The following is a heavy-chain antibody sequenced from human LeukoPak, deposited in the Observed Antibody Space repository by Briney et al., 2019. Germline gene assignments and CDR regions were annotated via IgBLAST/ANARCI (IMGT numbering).Heavy chain of an antibody. J-gene: IGHJ3*02. D-gene: IGHD2-8*01. CDR3: AREMGGYCTNGVCYRGDAFDI. CDR1: GFTFSSYS. Sequence: PGGSLRLSCAASGFTFSSYSMNWVRQAPGKGLEWVSSISSSSSYIYYADSVKGRFTISRDNAKNSLYLQMNSLRAEDTAVYYCAREMGGYCTNGVCYRGDAFDIWGQGTMVTVSS. CDR2: ISSSSSYI. V-gene: IGHV3-21*01.